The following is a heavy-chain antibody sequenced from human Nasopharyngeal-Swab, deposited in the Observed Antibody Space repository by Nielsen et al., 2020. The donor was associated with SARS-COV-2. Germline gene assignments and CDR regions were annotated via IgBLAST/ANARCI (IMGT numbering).Heavy chain of an antibody. D-gene: IGHD2-21*02. V-gene: IGHV4-34*01. CDR3: ARVPLWGVVVTADFPGYWYFDL. CDR2: INHSGST. J-gene: IGHJ2*01. Sequence: WIRQPPGKGLEWIGDINHSGSTNYNPSLKSRVTISVDTSKNQFSLKLSSVTAADTAVYYCARVPLWGVVVTADFPGYWYFDLWGRGTLVTVSS.